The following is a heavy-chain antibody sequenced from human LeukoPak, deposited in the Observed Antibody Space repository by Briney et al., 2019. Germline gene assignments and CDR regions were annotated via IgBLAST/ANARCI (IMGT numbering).Heavy chain of an antibody. Sequence: PSGTLSLTCAVSGASISSTTNWWSWVRQPPGKGLEWIGEIHQSGSTNYNPSLKSRVTISVDKPKNQFSLKMTSVTAADTAVYYCARGLVDTGRSRFDYWGQGTLVTASS. CDR2: IHQSGST. D-gene: IGHD5-12*01. CDR3: ARGLVDTGRSRFDY. V-gene: IGHV4-4*02. CDR1: GASISSTTNW. J-gene: IGHJ4*02.